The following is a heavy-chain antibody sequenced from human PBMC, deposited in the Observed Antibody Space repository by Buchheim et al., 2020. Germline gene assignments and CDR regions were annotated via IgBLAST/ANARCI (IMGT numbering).Heavy chain of an antibody. CDR3: ARATAARRSYYFDY. D-gene: IGHD6-13*01. CDR2: IGTAGDT. V-gene: IGHV3-13*01. CDR1: GFTFSSYD. J-gene: IGHJ4*02. Sequence: EVQLVESGGGLVQPGGSLRLSCVASGFTFSSYDMHWVRQATGKGLEWVSAIGTAGDTYYPGSVKGRFTISRENAKNSLYLQMNSLRAGDTAVYYCARATAARRSYYFDYWGQGTL.